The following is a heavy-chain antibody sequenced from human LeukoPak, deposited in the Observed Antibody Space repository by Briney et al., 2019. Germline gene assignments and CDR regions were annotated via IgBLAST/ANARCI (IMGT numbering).Heavy chain of an antibody. CDR2: IYPGDSDT. CDR3: ARHTSNDSSGYWPLDY. J-gene: IGHJ4*02. D-gene: IGHD3-22*01. Sequence: PGASLKISCKGSGYSFTSYWIGWVRPMPGKGLEWMGIIYPGDSDTRYSPSFQGQVTISADKSISTAYLQWSSLKASDTAMYYCARHTSNDSSGYWPLDYWGQGTLVTVSS. V-gene: IGHV5-51*01. CDR1: GYSFTSYW.